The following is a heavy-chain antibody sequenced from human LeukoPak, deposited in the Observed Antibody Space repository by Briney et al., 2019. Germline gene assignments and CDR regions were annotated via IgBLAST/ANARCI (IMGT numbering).Heavy chain of an antibody. CDR3: AREGNHCSGGSCYGY. CDR2: INHSGST. V-gene: IGHV4-34*01. J-gene: IGHJ4*02. Sequence: SETLSLTCAVYGGSFSGYYWSWIRQPPGKGLEWIGEINHSGSTNYNPSLKSRVTISVDTSKNQFSLKLSSVTAADTAVYYCAREGNHCSGGSCYGYWGPGTLVTVSS. D-gene: IGHD2-15*01. CDR1: GGSFSGYY.